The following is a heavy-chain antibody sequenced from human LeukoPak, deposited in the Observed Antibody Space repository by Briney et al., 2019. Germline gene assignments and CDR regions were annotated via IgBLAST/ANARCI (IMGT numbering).Heavy chain of an antibody. CDR1: GFTFSSCG. J-gene: IGHJ4*02. CDR3: AREFTLGTSGVPGY. D-gene: IGHD1-1*01. Sequence: HPGGSLRLSCAASGFTFSSCGMHWVRQAPGKGLEWVAVISYDGSNKYYADSVKGRFTISRDNSKNTLYLQMNSLRAEDTAVYYCAREFTLGTSGVPGYWGQGTLVTVSS. CDR2: ISYDGSNK. V-gene: IGHV3-30*03.